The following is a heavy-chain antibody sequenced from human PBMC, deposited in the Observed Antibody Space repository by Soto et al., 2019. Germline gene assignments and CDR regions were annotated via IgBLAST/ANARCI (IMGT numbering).Heavy chain of an antibody. V-gene: IGHV3-9*01. CDR2: ITWNSDEI. CDR1: GFTFDDYA. CDR3: AASRGFDSSGYSGYYYGMDV. D-gene: IGHD3-22*01. J-gene: IGHJ6*02. Sequence: EAPLVESGGGLVQPGRSLRLSCAASGFTFDDYAMHWVRQRPGRGLEWVSGITWNSDEIGYPDSVKGRFSISRDNAKKYLYLQMNSLRPDDTALYYCAASRGFDSSGYSGYYYGMDVWGQGTTVTVSS.